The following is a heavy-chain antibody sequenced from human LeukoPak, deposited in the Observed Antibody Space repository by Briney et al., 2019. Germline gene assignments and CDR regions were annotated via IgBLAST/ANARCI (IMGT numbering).Heavy chain of an antibody. CDR2: IYYSGST. Sequence: SETLSLTCAVYGGSFSGYYWSWIRQPPGKGLEWIGYIYYSGSTNYNPSLKSRVTISVDTSKNQFSLKLNSVTAADTAVYYCARGAGVAVASTRYYYMDVWGKGTTVTVSS. CDR1: GGSFSGYY. V-gene: IGHV4-59*01. D-gene: IGHD6-19*01. J-gene: IGHJ6*03. CDR3: ARGAGVAVASTRYYYMDV.